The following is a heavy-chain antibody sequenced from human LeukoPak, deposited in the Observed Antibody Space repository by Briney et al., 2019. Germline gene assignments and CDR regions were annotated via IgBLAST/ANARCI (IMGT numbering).Heavy chain of an antibody. D-gene: IGHD5-18*01. CDR3: ARGYSYGYSPFDY. V-gene: IGHV1-69*04. Sequence: GASVKVSCKASGYTFTSYGISWVRQAPGQGLEWMGRIIPILGIANYAQKFQGRVTITADKSTSTAYMELSSLRSEDTAVYYCARGYSYGYSPFDYWGQGTLVTVSS. CDR2: IIPILGIA. CDR1: GYTFTSYG. J-gene: IGHJ4*02.